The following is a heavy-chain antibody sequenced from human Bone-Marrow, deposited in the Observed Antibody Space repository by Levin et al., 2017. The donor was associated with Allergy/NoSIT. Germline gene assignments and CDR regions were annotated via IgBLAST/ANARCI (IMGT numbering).Heavy chain of an antibody. V-gene: IGHV5-10-1*01. CDR1: GYSFTSYW. J-gene: IGHJ5*02. Sequence: GESLKISCKGSGYSFTSYWISWVRQMPGKGLEWMGRIDPSDSYTNYSPSFQGHVTISADKSISTAYLQWSSLKASDTAMYYCARQGGYSGYDVQLWFDPWGQGTLVTVSS. CDR3: ARQGGYSGYDVQLWFDP. D-gene: IGHD5-12*01. CDR2: IDPSDSYT.